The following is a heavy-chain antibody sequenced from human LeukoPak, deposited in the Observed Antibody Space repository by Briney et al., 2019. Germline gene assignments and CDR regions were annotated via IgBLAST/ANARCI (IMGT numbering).Heavy chain of an antibody. CDR3: ATDRSIAAPGTFDI. CDR2: FDPEDGET. Sequence: ASVKVSCKASGYTFTGYYMHWVRQAPGKGLEWMGGFDPEDGETIYAQKFQGRVTMTEDTSTDTAYMELSSLRSEDTAVYYCATDRSIAAPGTFDIWGQGTMVTVSS. V-gene: IGHV1-24*01. CDR1: GYTFTGYY. D-gene: IGHD6-6*01. J-gene: IGHJ3*02.